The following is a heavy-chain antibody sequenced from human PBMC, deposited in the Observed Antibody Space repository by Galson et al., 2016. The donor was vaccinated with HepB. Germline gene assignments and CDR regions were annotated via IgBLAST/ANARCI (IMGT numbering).Heavy chain of an antibody. CDR3: ARTYSSGWFGDY. Sequence: SCKASGYTFTSYGISWVRQAPGQGLEWMGGISAYNINTNYAQKLQGRVTMTTDTSTTTAYMELRGLRSDDTAVYYCARTYSSGWFGDYWGQGTLVTVSS. CDR1: GYTFTSYG. D-gene: IGHD6-19*01. CDR2: ISAYNINT. V-gene: IGHV1-18*01. J-gene: IGHJ4*02.